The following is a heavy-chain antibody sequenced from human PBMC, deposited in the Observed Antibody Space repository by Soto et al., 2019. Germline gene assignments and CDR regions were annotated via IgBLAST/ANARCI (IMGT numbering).Heavy chain of an antibody. J-gene: IGHJ4*02. Sequence: GGSLRLSCAASVFPFSDYYMSWIRQAPGKGLEWVSYISSSGSTIYYADSVKGRFTISRDNAKNSLYLQMNSLRAEDTAVYYCARGRLYCSGGSCYSDYFDYWGQGTLVTVSS. D-gene: IGHD2-15*01. CDR1: VFPFSDYY. V-gene: IGHV3-11*01. CDR2: ISSSGSTI. CDR3: ARGRLYCSGGSCYSDYFDY.